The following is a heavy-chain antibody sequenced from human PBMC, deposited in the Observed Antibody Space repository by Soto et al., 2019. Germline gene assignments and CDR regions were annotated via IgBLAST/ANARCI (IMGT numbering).Heavy chain of an antibody. D-gene: IGHD2-8*01. CDR3: ANAQRSMLDYFDY. V-gene: IGHV3-23*01. Sequence: GGSLRLSCAASGFTFSSYAMSWVRQAPGKGLEWVSAISGSGGSTYYADSVKGRFTISRDNSKNTLYLQMNSLRAEDTAVYYCANAQRSMLDYFDYWGQGTLVTVSS. CDR1: GFTFSSYA. J-gene: IGHJ4*02. CDR2: ISGSGGST.